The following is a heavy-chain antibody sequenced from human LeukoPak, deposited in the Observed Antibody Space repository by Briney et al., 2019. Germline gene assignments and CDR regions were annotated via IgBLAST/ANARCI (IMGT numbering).Heavy chain of an antibody. CDR2: IKHSGST. V-gene: IGHV4-34*01. J-gene: IGHJ4*02. CDR1: VGSFRGYY. CDR3: ARGVGAAAGLPPFDY. D-gene: IGHD6-13*01. Sequence: SETLSLTCAVYVGSFRGYYSSWIRQPPGKGLEWIGEIKHSGSTNYNPSLKSRVTISVDTSKKQFSLKLSSVTAADTAVYYCARGVGAAAGLPPFDYWGQGTLVTVSS.